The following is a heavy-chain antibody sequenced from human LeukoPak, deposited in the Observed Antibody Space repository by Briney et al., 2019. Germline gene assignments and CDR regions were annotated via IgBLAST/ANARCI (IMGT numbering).Heavy chain of an antibody. Sequence: GGSLRLSCAASGFTFSSYAMSWVRQAPGKGLEWVSIISGSGERTYYADSVKGRFTISRDNSKNTLYLQMNSLRAEDTAVYYCAKELLIAAAGWNWFDPWGQGTLVTVSS. CDR2: ISGSGERT. J-gene: IGHJ5*02. V-gene: IGHV3-23*01. D-gene: IGHD6-13*01. CDR3: AKELLIAAAGWNWFDP. CDR1: GFTFSSYA.